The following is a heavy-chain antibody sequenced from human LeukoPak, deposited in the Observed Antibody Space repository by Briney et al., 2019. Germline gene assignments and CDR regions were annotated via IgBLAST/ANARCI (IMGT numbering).Heavy chain of an antibody. CDR3: AKARYSGYLGGHFDS. J-gene: IGHJ4*02. D-gene: IGHD5-12*01. CDR1: GFTFSNYA. CDR2: ISNTGGSS. V-gene: IGHV3-23*01. Sequence: AGGSLRLSCTASGFTFSNYAMSWVRQAPGKGLEWVSGISNTGGSSYHADSVKGRFTTSRDNSKNTLHLQMHSLRAEDTAVYYCAKARYSGYLGGHFDSWGQGTLVTVSS.